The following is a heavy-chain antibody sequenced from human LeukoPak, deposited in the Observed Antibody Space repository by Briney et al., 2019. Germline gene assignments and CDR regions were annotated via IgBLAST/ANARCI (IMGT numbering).Heavy chain of an antibody. V-gene: IGHV3-23*01. D-gene: IGHD3-22*01. Sequence: GGSLRLSCAASGFTFSNYAMSWVRQAPGKGLEWVSGVSGSGGTTYYADSVKGRFTISRDNSKNTLYLQMNSLRAEDTAVYYCAKDQKYRDGSGYYDYWGQGTLVTVSS. CDR1: GFTFSNYA. J-gene: IGHJ4*02. CDR2: VSGSGGTT. CDR3: AKDQKYRDGSGYYDY.